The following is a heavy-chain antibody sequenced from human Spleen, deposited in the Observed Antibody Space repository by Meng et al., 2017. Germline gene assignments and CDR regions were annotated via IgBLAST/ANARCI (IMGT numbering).Heavy chain of an antibody. J-gene: IGHJ4*02. CDR3: ARDVAVTGKFDY. D-gene: IGHD6-19*01. Sequence: GESLKISCAASGFTFSSYAMSWVRQAPGKGLEWVSAISGSGGSTYYADSVKGRFTISRDNSKNTLYLQMNSLRAEDTAVYYCARDVAVTGKFDYWGLGTLVTVSS. CDR2: ISGSGGST. CDR1: GFTFSSYA. V-gene: IGHV3-23*01.